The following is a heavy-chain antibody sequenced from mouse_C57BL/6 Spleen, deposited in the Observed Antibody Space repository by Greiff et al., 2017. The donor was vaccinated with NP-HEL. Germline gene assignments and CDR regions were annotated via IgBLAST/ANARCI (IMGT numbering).Heavy chain of an antibody. CDR2: IYPRSGNT. V-gene: IGHV1-81*01. CDR3: ATYYGSSGRFAY. D-gene: IGHD1-1*01. Sequence: VQLQQSGAELARPGASVKLSCKASGYTFTSYGISWVKQRTGQGLEWIGEIYPRSGNTYYNEKFKGKATLTADKSSSTAYMELRSLTSEDSAVYFCATYYGSSGRFAYWGQGTLVTVSA. J-gene: IGHJ3*01. CDR1: GYTFTSYG.